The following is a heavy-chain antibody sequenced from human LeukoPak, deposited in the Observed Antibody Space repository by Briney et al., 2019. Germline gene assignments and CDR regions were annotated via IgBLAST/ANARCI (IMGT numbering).Heavy chain of an antibody. V-gene: IGHV1-46*01. CDR3: ARDSGSYAPRRYYYYGMDV. Sequence: ASVKVSCKASGYTFTSNHIHWVRQAPGQGLEWMGIINPSDDTTTYAQKFRGRVTMTRDTSTSTVYMDLSSLRSEDTAVYYCARDSGSYAPRRYYYYGMDVWGQGTTVTVSS. CDR2: INPSDDTT. J-gene: IGHJ6*02. CDR1: GYTFTSNH. D-gene: IGHD1-26*01.